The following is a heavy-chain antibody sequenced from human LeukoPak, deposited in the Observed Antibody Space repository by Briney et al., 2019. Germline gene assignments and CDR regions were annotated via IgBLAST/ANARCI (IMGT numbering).Heavy chain of an antibody. CDR2: IWYDGSNK. V-gene: IGHV3-33*06. D-gene: IGHD6-19*01. Sequence: PGRSLRLSCAASGFTFSSYGMHWVRQAPGKGLEWVAVIWYDGSNKYYADSVKGRLTISRDNSKNTLYLQMNSLRAEDTAVYYCAKDGSSGYAFDYWGQGTLVTVSS. CDR3: AKDGSSGYAFDY. J-gene: IGHJ4*02. CDR1: GFTFSSYG.